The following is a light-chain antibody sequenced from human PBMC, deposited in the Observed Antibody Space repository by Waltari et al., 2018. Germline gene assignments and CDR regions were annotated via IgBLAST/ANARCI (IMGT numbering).Light chain of an antibody. CDR1: QSVDSFY. CDR3: QQYGAARYT. J-gene: IGKJ3*01. Sequence: EIVLTQSPAPLSFSPGERSTLSCRASQSVDSFYISWYQQKPGQAPRLIILGASSRATGVPDRFSGSGSGTHFTLTISRLEPEDFAVYYCQQYGAARYTFGPGTRLDLK. V-gene: IGKV3-20*01. CDR2: GAS.